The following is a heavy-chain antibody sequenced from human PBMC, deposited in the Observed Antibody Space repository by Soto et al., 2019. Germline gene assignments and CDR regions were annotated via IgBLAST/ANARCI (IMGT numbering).Heavy chain of an antibody. CDR1: GFTFSSYG. D-gene: IGHD3-3*01. CDR3: AKDLGDFWSGQRGGKWFDP. CDR2: ISYDGSNK. V-gene: IGHV3-30*18. Sequence: PGGSLRLSCAASGFTFSSYGMHWVRQAPGKGLEWVAVISYDGSNKYYADSVKGRFTISRDNSKNTLYLQMNSLRAEDTAVYYCAKDLGDFWSGQRGGKWFDPWGQGTLVTVSS. J-gene: IGHJ5*02.